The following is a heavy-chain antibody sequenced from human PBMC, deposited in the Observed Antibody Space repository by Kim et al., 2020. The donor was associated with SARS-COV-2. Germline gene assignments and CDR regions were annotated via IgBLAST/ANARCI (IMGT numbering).Heavy chain of an antibody. CDR2: ISYDGSNK. CDR3: ARGGYSYGRHAFDY. J-gene: IGHJ4*02. Sequence: GGSLRLSCAASGFTFSSYAMHWVRQAPGKGLEWVAVISYDGSNKYYADSVKGRFTISRDNSKNTLYLQMNSLRAEDTAVYYCARGGYSYGRHAFDYWGQG. CDR1: GFTFSSYA. V-gene: IGHV3-30*04. D-gene: IGHD5-18*01.